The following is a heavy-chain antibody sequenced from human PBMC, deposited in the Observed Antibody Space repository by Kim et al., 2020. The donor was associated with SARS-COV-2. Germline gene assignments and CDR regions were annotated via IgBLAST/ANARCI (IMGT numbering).Heavy chain of an antibody. CDR3: ATQKSTGNTGEDAFDI. CDR2: FDPEDGET. V-gene: IGHV1-24*01. D-gene: IGHD1-1*01. Sequence: ASVKVSCKVSGYTLTELSMHWVRQAPGKGLEWMGGFDPEDGETIYAQKFQGRVTMTEDTSTDTAYMELSSLRSEDTAVYYCATQKSTGNTGEDAFDIWGQGTMVTVSS. J-gene: IGHJ3*02. CDR1: GYTLTELS.